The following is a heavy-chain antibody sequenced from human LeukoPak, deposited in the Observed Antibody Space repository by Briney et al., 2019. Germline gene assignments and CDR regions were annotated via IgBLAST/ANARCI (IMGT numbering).Heavy chain of an antibody. Sequence: PSETLSLTCTVSGGSISSYYWSWIRQPPGKGLERIGYIYYSGSTNYNPSLKSRVTISVDTSKNQFSLKLSSVTAADTAVYYCARVSPRRQLLLSVWGQGTLVTVSS. D-gene: IGHD2-2*01. CDR1: GGSISSYY. CDR3: ARVSPRRQLLLSV. CDR2: IYYSGST. J-gene: IGHJ4*02. V-gene: IGHV4-59*01.